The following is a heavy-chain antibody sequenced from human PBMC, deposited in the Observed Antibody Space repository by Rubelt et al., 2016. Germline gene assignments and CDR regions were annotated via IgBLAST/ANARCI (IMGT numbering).Heavy chain of an antibody. Sequence: GSIYHSGSTYYNPSLKSRVTISVDTSKNQFSLKLSSVTAADTAVYYCASGGRYYYGSGSYYPYYYYGMDVWGQGTTVTVSS. V-gene: IGHV4-38-2*01. J-gene: IGHJ6*02. CDR3: ASGGRYYYGSGSYYPYYYYGMDV. CDR2: IYHSGST. D-gene: IGHD3-10*01.